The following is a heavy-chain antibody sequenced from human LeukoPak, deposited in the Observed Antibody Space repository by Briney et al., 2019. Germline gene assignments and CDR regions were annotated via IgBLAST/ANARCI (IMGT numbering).Heavy chain of an antibody. Sequence: ASVKVSCKASGYTFSDFYIHWVRQAPGQGLEYVGWIAPKSGDTYSPQRFQGRVTMTRDASISTAYMELSSLRSDDTAVYFCARVRLADERAWAYWGQGTLVTVSS. CDR2: IAPKSGDT. D-gene: IGHD3-3*02. V-gene: IGHV1-2*02. J-gene: IGHJ4*02. CDR3: ARVRLADERAWAY. CDR1: GYTFSDFY.